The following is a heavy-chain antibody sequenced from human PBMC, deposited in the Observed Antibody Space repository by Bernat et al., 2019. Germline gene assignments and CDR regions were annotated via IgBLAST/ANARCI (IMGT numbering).Heavy chain of an antibody. J-gene: IGHJ4*02. D-gene: IGHD3-9*01. CDR2: IKQDGSEK. Sequence: EVQLVESGGGLVQPGGSLRLSCAASGFTFSSYWMSWVRQAPGKGLEWVANIKQDGSEKYYVDSVKGRFTISRDNAKNSLYLQMSSLRAEDTAVYYCARGDILTGYREDYWGQGTLVTVSS. CDR1: GFTFSSYW. CDR3: ARGDILTGYREDY. V-gene: IGHV3-7*03.